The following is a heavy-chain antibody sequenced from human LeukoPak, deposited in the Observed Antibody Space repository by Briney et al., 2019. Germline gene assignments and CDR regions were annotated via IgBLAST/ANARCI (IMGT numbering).Heavy chain of an antibody. CDR3: ARRLLWFGELRY. D-gene: IGHD3-10*01. CDR2: IHYSGST. CDR1: GGSTSSSSYY. V-gene: IGHV4-39*07. J-gene: IGHJ4*02. Sequence: SETLSLTCTVSGGSTSSSSYYWAWLRQPPGKGLEWIGSIHYSGSTYYNPSLQSRVTISIDTSKNQFSLKLSSVTAADTAVYYCARRLLWFGELRYWGQGTLVTVSS.